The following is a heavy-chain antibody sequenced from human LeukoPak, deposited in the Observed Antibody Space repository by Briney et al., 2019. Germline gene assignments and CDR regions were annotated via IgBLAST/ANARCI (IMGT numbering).Heavy chain of an antibody. J-gene: IGHJ4*02. CDR2: INPNSGGT. D-gene: IGHD1-26*01. CDR3: ARDLTLGWEPCY. CDR1: GYTLTVYY. V-gene: IGHV1-2*02. Sequence: ASVKVSCRASGYTLTVYYMHWVRPAPGQRVGCVGWINPNSGGTNYAQKFQGRVTMTRDTSISTAYMELSRLRSDDTAVYYCARDLTLGWEPCYWGQGTLVTVSS.